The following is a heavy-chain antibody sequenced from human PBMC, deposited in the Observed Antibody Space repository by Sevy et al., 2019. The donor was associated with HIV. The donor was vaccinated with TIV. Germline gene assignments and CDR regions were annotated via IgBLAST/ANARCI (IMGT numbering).Heavy chain of an antibody. CDR2: IKSKTDGGTT. CDR1: GFTFSNAW. D-gene: IGHD3-22*01. V-gene: IGHV3-15*01. J-gene: IGHJ3*02. Sequence: GGSLRLSCAASGFTFSNAWMSWVRQAPGKGLEWVGRIKSKTDGGTTDYAAPVKGRLTISRDDSKNTLYLQINSLKTEDTAVYYCTTDEAAYGIVVVTDAFDIWGQGTMVTVSS. CDR3: TTDEAAYGIVVVTDAFDI.